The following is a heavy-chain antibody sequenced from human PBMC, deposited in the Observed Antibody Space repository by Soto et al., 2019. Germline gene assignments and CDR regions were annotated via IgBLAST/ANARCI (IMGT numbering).Heavy chain of an antibody. CDR1: GYTFTSYG. Sequence: QVQLVQSGAEVKKPGASVKVSCKASGYTFTSYGISWVRQAPGQGLEWMGWISAYNGNTNYAQKLQGRVTMTTHTSTSTAYMELTSLRSDDTAVYYCARDRAFAVDTAMVDYWGQGTLVTVSS. D-gene: IGHD5-18*01. V-gene: IGHV1-18*01. J-gene: IGHJ4*02. CDR2: ISAYNGNT. CDR3: ARDRAFAVDTAMVDY.